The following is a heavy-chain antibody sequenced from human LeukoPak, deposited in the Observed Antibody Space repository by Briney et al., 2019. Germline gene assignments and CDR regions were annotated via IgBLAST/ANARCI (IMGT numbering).Heavy chain of an antibody. J-gene: IGHJ4*02. D-gene: IGHD6-19*01. Sequence: GGPLRLSCAASGFTFANYAMTWVRQAPGKGLEWVSPITSTGTSTFYADSVKGRFTVSRDNSNNTLFLQMNSLRVEDSAVYYCARGVASGWYLGLDYWGRGTLVTVSS. CDR1: GFTFANYA. V-gene: IGHV3-23*01. CDR2: ITSTGTST. CDR3: ARGVASGWYLGLDY.